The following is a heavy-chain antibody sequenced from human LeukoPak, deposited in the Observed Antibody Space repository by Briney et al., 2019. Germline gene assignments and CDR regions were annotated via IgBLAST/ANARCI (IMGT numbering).Heavy chain of an antibody. Sequence: SVKLSCKASGRTFTPYAISWVRQAPGLGLGWRGGILPFFGIANYAQKFQGRVTITADKSTSTAYMELSSLRSEETAVYYCARESPYYYDSSGPFDYWGQGTLVTVS. V-gene: IGHV1-69*17. CDR3: ARESPYYYDSSGPFDY. J-gene: IGHJ4*02. D-gene: IGHD3-22*01. CDR1: GRTFTPYA. CDR2: ILPFFGIA.